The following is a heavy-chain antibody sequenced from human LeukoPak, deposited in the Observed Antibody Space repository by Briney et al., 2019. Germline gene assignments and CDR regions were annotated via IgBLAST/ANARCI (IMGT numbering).Heavy chain of an antibody. CDR2: VSSNGRST. V-gene: IGHV3-64*04. D-gene: IGHD3-22*01. J-gene: IGHJ4*02. Sequence: PGGSLRLSCSASGFSFSSNAMHWVRQAPGKGLEYVSGVSSNGRSTNYADSVKGRFTISRDNSKNTLYLEMSSLRAEDTAVYYCASTYYFDSSGFYPFDYWGQGTLVTVSS. CDR1: GFSFSSNA. CDR3: ASTYYFDSSGFYPFDY.